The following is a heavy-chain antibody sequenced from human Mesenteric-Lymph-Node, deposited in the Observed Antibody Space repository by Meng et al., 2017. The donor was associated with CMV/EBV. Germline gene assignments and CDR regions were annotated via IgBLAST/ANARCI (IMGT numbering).Heavy chain of an antibody. CDR3: ARDATTSCCGSMDV. V-gene: IGHV3-64*02. Sequence: GESLKISCAASGFTFSSYVMHWVRQAPGKGLEYVSGISGDGGSTYHADSVKGRFTISRDNSKNTLYLQMGSLRAEDMARYYCARDATTSCCGSMDVWGQGTTVTVSS. CDR2: ISGDGGST. D-gene: IGHD2-2*01. J-gene: IGHJ6*02. CDR1: GFTFSSYV.